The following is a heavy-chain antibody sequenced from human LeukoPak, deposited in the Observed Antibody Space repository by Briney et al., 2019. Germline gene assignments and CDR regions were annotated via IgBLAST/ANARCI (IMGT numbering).Heavy chain of an antibody. V-gene: IGHV4-59*08. Sequence: SETLSLTRSVSGGSLSSLYWSWIRQPPGKGLEGVGYIYYTGSTNYNPSLKSRVTMFVDMSKNQFSLRLSSVTAADTAVDYCARQWVVVTAIGDYYYYGMDVWGQGTTVTVSS. D-gene: IGHD2-21*02. CDR3: ARQWVVVTAIGDYYYYGMDV. CDR2: IYYTGST. CDR1: GGSLSSLY. J-gene: IGHJ6*02.